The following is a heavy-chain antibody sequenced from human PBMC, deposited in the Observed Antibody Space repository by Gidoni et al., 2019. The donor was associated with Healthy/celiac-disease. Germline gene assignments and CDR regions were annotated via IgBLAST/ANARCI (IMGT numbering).Heavy chain of an antibody. D-gene: IGHD1-20*01. CDR3: TRGLGIYDY. CDR2: IRSKAYGGTT. J-gene: IGHJ4*02. V-gene: IGHV3-49*04. CDR1: GFTFGDYA. Sequence: EVQLVESGGGLVQPGRSLRLSCTASGFTFGDYAMRWVRQAPGKGLEWVGFIRSKAYGGTTEYAASVKGRFTISRDDSKSIAYLQMNSLKTEDTAVYYCTRGLGIYDYWGQGTLVTVSS.